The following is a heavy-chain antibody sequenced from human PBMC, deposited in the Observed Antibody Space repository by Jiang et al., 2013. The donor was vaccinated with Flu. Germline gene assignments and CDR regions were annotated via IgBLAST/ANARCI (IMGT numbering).Heavy chain of an antibody. D-gene: IGHD3-22*01. CDR3: ARGSHIRLYDRNGYFDY. CDR2: INPSGGNT. CDR1: GYAFSRSY. Sequence: AEVKKPGASVKVSCKASGYAFSRSYIHWVRQAPGQGLEWMGIINPSGGNTYYAQKFQDRVTMTRDTSTSTVYMELSSLRSEDTAIYYCARGSHIRLYDRNGYFDYWGQGTLVTVSS. V-gene: IGHV1-46*01. J-gene: IGHJ4*02.